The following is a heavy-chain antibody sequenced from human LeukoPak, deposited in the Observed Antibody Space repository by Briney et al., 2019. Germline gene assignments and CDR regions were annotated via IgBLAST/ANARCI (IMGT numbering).Heavy chain of an antibody. CDR1: GYTFTGYY. J-gene: IGHJ3*02. V-gene: IGHV1-18*04. Sequence: ASVKVSCKASGYTFTGYYMHWVRQAPGQGLEWMGWISAYNGNTNYAQKLQGRVAMTTDTSTSTAYMELRSLRSDDTAVYYCARDKRHYYDSSGYYYVDAFDIWGQGTMVTVSS. CDR2: ISAYNGNT. CDR3: ARDKRHYYDSSGYYYVDAFDI. D-gene: IGHD3-22*01.